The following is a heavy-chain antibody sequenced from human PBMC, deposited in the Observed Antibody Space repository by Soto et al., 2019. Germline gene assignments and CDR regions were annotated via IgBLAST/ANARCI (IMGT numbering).Heavy chain of an antibody. V-gene: IGHV3-30*18. J-gene: IGHJ6*02. CDR3: AKDLVVAAPSISYHSPYGMDV. Sequence: GGSLRLSCAASGFTFSSYGMHLVRQSPGKGLEWVAFISYDGSNKYYADSVKGRFTISRDNSKNTLYLQMNSLRAEDTAVYYCAKDLVVAAPSISYHSPYGMDVWGQGTTVTVSS. D-gene: IGHD2-15*01. CDR2: ISYDGSNK. CDR1: GFTFSSYG.